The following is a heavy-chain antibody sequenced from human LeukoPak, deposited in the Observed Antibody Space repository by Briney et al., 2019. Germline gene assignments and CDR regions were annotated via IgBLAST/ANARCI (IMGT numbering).Heavy chain of an antibody. CDR3: ARLQQQQLSV. D-gene: IGHD6-13*01. CDR1: GGSISNSNYY. V-gene: IGHV4-39*01. J-gene: IGHJ3*01. CDR2: IYYSGST. Sequence: SETLSLTCSVSGGSISNSNYYWGWIRQPPGKGLGWIGSIYYSGSTYYKPSLKSRVTISVDTSKYQFSLKVTSMTAADTAMYYCARLQQQQLSVWGQGTMVIVSS.